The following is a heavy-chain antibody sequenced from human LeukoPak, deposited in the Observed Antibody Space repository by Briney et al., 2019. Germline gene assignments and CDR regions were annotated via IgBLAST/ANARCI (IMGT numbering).Heavy chain of an antibody. CDR3: TRSGYSSNWSYYFDY. J-gene: IGHJ4*02. CDR1: GFTFGDHA. V-gene: IGHV3-49*03. CDR2: IRSKAYGGTT. Sequence: GGSLRLSCTASGFTFGDHAMSWFRQAPEKGLEWVGVIRSKAYGGTTEYAASVKGRFTISRDDSKSIAYLEVNSLKTEDTAMYYCTRSGYSSNWSYYFDYWGQGTLVTVSS. D-gene: IGHD6-13*01.